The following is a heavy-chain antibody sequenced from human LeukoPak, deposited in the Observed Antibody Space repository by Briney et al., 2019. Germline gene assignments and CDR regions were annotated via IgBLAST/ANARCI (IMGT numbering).Heavy chain of an antibody. V-gene: IGHV4-39*07. J-gene: IGHJ4*02. CDR1: GGSISSGSYY. CDR3: ARGRDYYDSGDFDY. Sequence: SETLSLTCTVSGGSISSGSYYWGWIRQPPGKGLEWIGSIYHSGSTYYNPSLKSRVTISVDTSKNQFSLKLSSVTAADTAVYYCARGRDYYDSGDFDYWGQGTLVTVSS. CDR2: IYHSGST. D-gene: IGHD3-22*01.